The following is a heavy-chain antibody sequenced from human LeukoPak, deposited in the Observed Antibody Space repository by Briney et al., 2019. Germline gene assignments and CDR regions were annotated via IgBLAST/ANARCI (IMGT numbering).Heavy chain of an antibody. V-gene: IGHV1-46*01. CDR2: INPSGGST. CDR3: ARDSGANSGWFDP. Sequence: ASVKVSCKASGYTFTSYYMHWVRQAPGQGLEWMGIINPSGGSTSYAQNFQGRVTMTRDTSIGTAYMELSSLRFEDTAVYYCARDSGANSGWFDPWGQGTPVTVSS. CDR1: GYTFTSYY. D-gene: IGHD4-23*01. J-gene: IGHJ5*02.